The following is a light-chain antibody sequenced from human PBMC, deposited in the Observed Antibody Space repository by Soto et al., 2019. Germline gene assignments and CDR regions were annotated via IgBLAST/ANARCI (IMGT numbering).Light chain of an antibody. V-gene: IGKV1-39*01. CDR3: QQSYTTPGT. CDR1: QSISTY. Sequence: DIQMTQSPSSLSASVGDRVTITCRSSQSISTYLNWYQRKPVKAPKLLMYAASSLHSGVPSRFSGSGSGTCITITSSSLQPEDFANYCCQQSYTTPGTFGQGTKVEIK. CDR2: AAS. J-gene: IGKJ1*01.